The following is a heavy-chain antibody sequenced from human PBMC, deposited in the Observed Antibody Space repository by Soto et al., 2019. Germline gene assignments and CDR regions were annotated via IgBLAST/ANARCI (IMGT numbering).Heavy chain of an antibody. CDR1: GFTFGDYA. V-gene: IGHV3-49*03. Sequence: GGSLRLSCTASGFTFGDYAMSWFRQAPGKGLEWVGFIRSKAYGGTTEYAASVKGRFTISRDDSKSIAYLQMNSLKTEDTAVYYCTREWVNIVATIKNTAGYWGQGTLVTVSS. CDR2: IRSKAYGGTT. J-gene: IGHJ4*02. D-gene: IGHD5-12*01. CDR3: TREWVNIVATIKNTAGY.